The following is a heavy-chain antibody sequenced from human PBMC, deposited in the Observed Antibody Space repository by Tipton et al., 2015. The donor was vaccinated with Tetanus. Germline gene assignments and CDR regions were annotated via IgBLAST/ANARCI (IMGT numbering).Heavy chain of an antibody. CDR3: ARVIRRSMIGYGVFDS. Sequence: GSLRLSCATSGFPFHSYYMAWVRQAPGKGLEWISYIGDASTVIQYADSVRGRFTVSRDNADNSLFLQMTGLTHNDTAVYFCARVIRRSMIGYGVFDSWGQGTLVAVSS. CDR1: GFPFHSYY. D-gene: IGHD4-17*01. V-gene: IGHV3-48*02. J-gene: IGHJ4*02. CDR2: IGDASTVI.